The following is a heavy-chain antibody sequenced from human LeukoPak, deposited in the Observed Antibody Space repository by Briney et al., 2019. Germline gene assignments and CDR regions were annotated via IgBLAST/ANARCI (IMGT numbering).Heavy chain of an antibody. CDR3: ARKMYSSGSTRPNWFDP. D-gene: IGHD6-19*01. CDR1: GGSFSGYY. J-gene: IGHJ5*02. V-gene: IGHV4-34*01. Sequence: SETLSLTCAVYGGSFSGYYWSWIRQPPGKGLEWIGEINHSGSTNYNPSLKSRVTISVDTSKNQFSLKLSSVTAADTAVYYCARKMYSSGSTRPNWFDPWGQGTLVTVSS. CDR2: INHSGST.